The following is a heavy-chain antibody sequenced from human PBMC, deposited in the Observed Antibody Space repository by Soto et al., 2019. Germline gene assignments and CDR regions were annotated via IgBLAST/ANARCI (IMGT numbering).Heavy chain of an antibody. V-gene: IGHV1-24*01. CDR3: ATVDDFWSGYLDRGFDP. CDR1: GYTLTELS. CDR2: FDPEDGET. D-gene: IGHD3-3*01. J-gene: IGHJ5*02. Sequence: ASVKVSCEVSGYTLTELSMHWVRQAPGKGLEWMGGFDPEDGETIYAQKFQGRVTMTEDISTDTAYMELSSLRSEDTAVYYCATVDDFWSGYLDRGFDPWGQGTLVTVLL.